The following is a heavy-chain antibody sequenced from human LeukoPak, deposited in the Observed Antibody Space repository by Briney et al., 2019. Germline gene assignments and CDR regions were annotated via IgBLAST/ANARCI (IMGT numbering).Heavy chain of an antibody. Sequence: PGGSLRLSCAASGFTFSSYAMSWVRQAPGKGLEWVSAISGSGGSTYYADSVKGRFTISRDEARNSLYLQMNSLRVEDTAVYYCARDHRYAFDNWSHGTLVTVSS. J-gene: IGHJ4*01. D-gene: IGHD5-12*01. V-gene: IGHV3-23*01. CDR1: GFTFSSYA. CDR2: ISGSGGST. CDR3: ARDHRYAFDN.